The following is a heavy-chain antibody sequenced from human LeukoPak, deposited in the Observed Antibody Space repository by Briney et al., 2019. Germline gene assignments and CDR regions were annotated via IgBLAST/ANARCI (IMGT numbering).Heavy chain of an antibody. V-gene: IGHV1-18*01. CDR3: ARYYYDSSGYYYHLDY. CDR1: GYTFSNYA. J-gene: IGHJ4*02. D-gene: IGHD3-22*01. CDR2: ISAYNGNT. Sequence: ASVKVSCKASGYTFSNYAIHWVRQAPGQGLEWMGWISAYNGNTNYAQKLQGRVTMTTDTSTSTAYMELRSLRSDDTAVYYCARYYYDSSGYYYHLDYWGQGTLVTVSS.